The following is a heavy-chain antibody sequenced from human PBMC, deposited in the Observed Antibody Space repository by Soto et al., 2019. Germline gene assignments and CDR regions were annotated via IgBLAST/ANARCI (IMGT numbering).Heavy chain of an antibody. D-gene: IGHD2-2*01. V-gene: IGHV1-2*04. CDR3: ARAVVPAAMGYYYYGMDV. J-gene: IGHJ6*02. CDR2: INPNSGGT. Sequence: ASVKVSCKASGYTFTGYYMHWVRQAPGQGLEWMGWINPNSGGTNYAQKFQGWVTMTRDTSISTAYMELSRLRSDDTAVYYCARAVVPAAMGYYYYGMDVWGQGTTVTVSS. CDR1: GYTFTGYY.